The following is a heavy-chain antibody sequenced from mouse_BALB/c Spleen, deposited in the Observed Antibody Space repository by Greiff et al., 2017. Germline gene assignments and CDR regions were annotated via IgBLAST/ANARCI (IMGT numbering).Heavy chain of an antibody. CDR2: INPGSGGT. CDR1: GYAFTNYL. CDR3: AREGGD. Sequence: QVPLQQSGAELVRPGTSVKVSCPASGYAFTNYLIEWVQQRPGQGLEWIGVINPGSGGTNYHEKFKGKATLTADKSSSTAYIQLSSLTSDDSAVYFCAREGGDWGEGKRGNVSA. J-gene: IGHJ3*01. V-gene: IGHV1-54*01.